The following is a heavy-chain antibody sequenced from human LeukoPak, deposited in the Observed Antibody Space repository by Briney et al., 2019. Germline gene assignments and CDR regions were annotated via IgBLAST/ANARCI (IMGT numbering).Heavy chain of an antibody. CDR2: IGTAGDP. D-gene: IGHD4-23*01. CDR3: VKDFGGNSDY. J-gene: IGHJ4*02. V-gene: IGHV3-13*05. Sequence: GGSLRLSCAASKFTFSNYDMHWVRQATGKGLEWVSSIGTAGDPYYAGSVKGRFTISRENAKNSFYLQMNSLRAGDTAVYYCVKDFGGNSDYWGQGTLVTVSS. CDR1: KFTFSNYD.